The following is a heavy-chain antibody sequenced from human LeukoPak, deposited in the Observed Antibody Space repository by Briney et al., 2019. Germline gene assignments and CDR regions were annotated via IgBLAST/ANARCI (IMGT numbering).Heavy chain of an antibody. CDR3: ARIGKNRGYSYGSIRYHFDY. J-gene: IGHJ4*02. CDR2: INHSGST. Sequence: SETLSLTCAVYGGSFSGYYWSWIRQPPGKGLEWIGEINHSGSTNYNPSLKSRVTISVDTSKNQFSLKLSSVTAADTAVYYCARIGKNRGYSYGSIRYHFDYWGQGTLVTVSS. V-gene: IGHV4-34*01. CDR1: GGSFSGYY. D-gene: IGHD5-18*01.